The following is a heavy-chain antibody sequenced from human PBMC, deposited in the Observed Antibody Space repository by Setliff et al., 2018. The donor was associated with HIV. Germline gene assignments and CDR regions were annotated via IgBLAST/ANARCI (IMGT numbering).Heavy chain of an antibody. CDR3: ARSRTSSGYYGVTGYGMDV. D-gene: IGHD3-22*01. CDR2: LYTSGST. CDR1: GGSISSGTYY. V-gene: IGHV4-61*09. J-gene: IGHJ6*02. Sequence: SETLSLTCTVSGGSISSGTYYWSWIRQPAGKALEWIGHLYTSGSTNYNPSLKSRVTISVDTSKNQFSLKLSSVTAADSAVYYCARSRTSSGYYGVTGYGMDVWGQGTTVTVSS.